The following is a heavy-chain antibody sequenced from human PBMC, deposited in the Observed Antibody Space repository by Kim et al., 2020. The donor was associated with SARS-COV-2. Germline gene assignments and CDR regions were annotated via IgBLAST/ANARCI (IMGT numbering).Heavy chain of an antibody. CDR3: ARQGLRSVDY. CDR2: DT. V-gene: IGHV5-51*01. Sequence: DTRYTPSLQGQVTISADKSISTPYLQWSSLRASDTAMYYCARQGLRSVDYWGQGTLVTVSS. J-gene: IGHJ4*02. D-gene: IGHD3-3*01.